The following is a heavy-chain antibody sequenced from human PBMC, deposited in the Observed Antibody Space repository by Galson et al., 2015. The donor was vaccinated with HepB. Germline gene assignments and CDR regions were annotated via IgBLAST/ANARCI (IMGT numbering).Heavy chain of an antibody. Sequence: SVKVSCKASGSTFTSYGISWVRQAPGQGLEWMGRISAYNGNTNYAQKLQGRVTMTTDTSTSTACMELRSLRSDDTAVYYCARVGYYYDSSGYDYWGQGTLVTVSS. D-gene: IGHD3-22*01. V-gene: IGHV1-18*04. CDR1: GSTFTSYG. CDR3: ARVGYYYDSSGYDY. J-gene: IGHJ4*02. CDR2: ISAYNGNT.